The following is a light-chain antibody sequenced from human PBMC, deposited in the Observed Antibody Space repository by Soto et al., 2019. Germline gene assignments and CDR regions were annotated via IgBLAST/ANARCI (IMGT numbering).Light chain of an antibody. V-gene: IGKV3-15*01. J-gene: IGKJ3*01. CDR3: QQYYTWPL. CDR2: GAS. Sequence: EIVMTQSPATLSVSPGERATLSCRASQSVSSRLAWYQHKPGQAPRLLIYGASTRATGIPAGFSGSGSGTEFTLTISSLQSEDFAIYYYQQYYTWPLFGPGTKVDIK. CDR1: QSVSSR.